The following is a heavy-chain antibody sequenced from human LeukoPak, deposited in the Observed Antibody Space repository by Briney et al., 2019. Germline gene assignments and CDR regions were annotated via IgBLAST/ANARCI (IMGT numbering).Heavy chain of an antibody. V-gene: IGHV1-18*01. Sequence: ASVKVSCKASGYTFTSYDINWVRQATGQGLEWMGWISAYNGNTNYAQKLQGRVTMTTDTSTSTAYVELRSLRSDDTAVYYCARDHSYAPDYWGQGTLVTVSS. CDR3: ARDHSYAPDY. D-gene: IGHD5-18*01. CDR2: ISAYNGNT. J-gene: IGHJ4*02. CDR1: GYTFTSYD.